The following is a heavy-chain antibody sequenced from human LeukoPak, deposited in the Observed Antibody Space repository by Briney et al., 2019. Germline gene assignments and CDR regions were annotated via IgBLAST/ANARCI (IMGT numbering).Heavy chain of an antibody. CDR1: GGSFSGYY. Sequence: SETLSLTCAVYGGSFSGYYWSWIRQPPGKGLEWIGEINHSGSTNYNPSLKSRVTISVDTSKNQFSLKLSSVTAADTAVYYCARDGGTTGTTGFDYWGQGTLVTVSS. CDR3: ARDGGTTGTTGFDY. V-gene: IGHV4-34*01. J-gene: IGHJ4*02. CDR2: INHSGST. D-gene: IGHD1-1*01.